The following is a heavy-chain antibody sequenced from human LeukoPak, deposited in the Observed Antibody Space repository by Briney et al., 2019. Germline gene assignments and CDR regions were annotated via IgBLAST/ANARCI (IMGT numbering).Heavy chain of an antibody. V-gene: IGHV4-39*01. CDR3: VTGIAVAGDIKYYAMDV. J-gene: IGHJ6*02. D-gene: IGHD6-19*01. CDR1: GGSISSSSYY. CDR2: MYYSGST. Sequence: SESLSLTCIVSGGSISSSSYYWGWIRQPPGKGLEWIGSMYYSGSTYYNPSLKGRVTKAIDTPKNQFSLKVSSVTAADTAVYYCVTGIAVAGDIKYYAMDVWGQGTTVTVSS.